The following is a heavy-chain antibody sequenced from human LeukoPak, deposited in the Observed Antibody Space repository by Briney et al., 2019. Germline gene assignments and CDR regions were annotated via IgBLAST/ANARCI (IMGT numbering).Heavy chain of an antibody. D-gene: IGHD3-10*01. CDR1: GGSISSYY. J-gene: IGHJ4*02. Sequence: SETLSLTCTVSGGSISSYYWSWIRQPPGKGLEWIGYIYYDGSTNYNPSLKSRVTISVDTSKNQFSLKLSSVTAADTAVYYCARLDYYGSGSQWGQGTLVTVSS. V-gene: IGHV4-59*08. CDR2: IYYDGST. CDR3: ARLDYYGSGSQ.